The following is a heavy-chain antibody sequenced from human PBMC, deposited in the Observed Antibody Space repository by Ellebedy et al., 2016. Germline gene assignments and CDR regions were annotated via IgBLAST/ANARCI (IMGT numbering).Heavy chain of an antibody. V-gene: IGHV3-23*01. CDR2: ISGSGGST. D-gene: IGHD2-2*01. Sequence: GESLKISXVASGFTFSSFTMTWVRQAPGKGLEWVSGISGSGGSTYYADSVKGRFTISRDNSKNTLYLQMNSLRAEDTAVYYCVRDMSCITTGCLDPEYFQHWGQGTLVTVSS. CDR3: VRDMSCITTGCLDPEYFQH. J-gene: IGHJ1*01. CDR1: GFTFSSFT.